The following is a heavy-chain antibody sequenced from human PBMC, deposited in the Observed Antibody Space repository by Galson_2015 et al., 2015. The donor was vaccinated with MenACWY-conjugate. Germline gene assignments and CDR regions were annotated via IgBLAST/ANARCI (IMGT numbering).Heavy chain of an antibody. V-gene: IGHV3-30*02. D-gene: IGHD2/OR15-2a*01. Sequence: SLRLSCAASGFTFRNYAIHWVRQAPGKGLEWVAFIRNDGGVKYYVDSVKGRFTISRDNSKNTLYLQMNSLSPEDTAIYYCAEDAGIYSPPAEYWGQGTLVTVSS. CDR1: GFTFRNYA. J-gene: IGHJ4*02. CDR3: AEDAGIYSPPAEY. CDR2: IRNDGGVK.